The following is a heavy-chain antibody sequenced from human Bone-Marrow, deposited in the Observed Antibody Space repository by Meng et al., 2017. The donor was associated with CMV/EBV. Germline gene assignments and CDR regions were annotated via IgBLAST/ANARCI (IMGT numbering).Heavy chain of an antibody. V-gene: IGHV3-21*01. CDR2: ISSSSSYI. J-gene: IGHJ5*02. D-gene: IGHD6-19*01. CDR3: ARESALYSSGRFDP. Sequence: GESLKISCAASGFTFRNYWMHWVRQAPGKGLEWVSSISSSSSYIYYADSVKGRFTISRDNAKNSLYLQMNSLRAEDTAVYYCARESALYSSGRFDPWGQGTLVTVSS. CDR1: GFTFRNYW.